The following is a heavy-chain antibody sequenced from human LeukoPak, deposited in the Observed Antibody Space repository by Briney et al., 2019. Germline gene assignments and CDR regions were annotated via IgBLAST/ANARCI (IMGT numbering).Heavy chain of an antibody. V-gene: IGHV1-46*01. CDR1: GYTFTSYY. CDR2: INPSGGST. D-gene: IGHD6-19*01. J-gene: IGHJ1*01. Sequence: GASVQVSCKASGYTFTSYYMHWVGQAPGQGVEWMGIINPSGGSTSYAQKFQGRVTMTRDTSPSTRHMDLSSLRSEDTAVYYCARANPGYSSGWERYFQHWGQGPLVTVSS. CDR3: ARANPGYSSGWERYFQH.